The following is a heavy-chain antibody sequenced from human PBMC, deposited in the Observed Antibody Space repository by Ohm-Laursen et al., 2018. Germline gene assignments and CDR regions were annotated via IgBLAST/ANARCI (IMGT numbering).Heavy chain of an antibody. CDR1: GGSISSYY. J-gene: IGHJ4*02. V-gene: IGHV4-39*01. D-gene: IGHD6-19*01. CDR2: IYYSGST. CDR3: ARHETAVAADYFDY. Sequence: GTLSLTCTVSGGSISSYYWGWIRQPPGKGLEWIGSIYYSGSTHYNPSLKRRVTISVDTSKNQFSLNLSSVTAADTAVYYCARHETAVAADYFDYWGQGTLVTVSS.